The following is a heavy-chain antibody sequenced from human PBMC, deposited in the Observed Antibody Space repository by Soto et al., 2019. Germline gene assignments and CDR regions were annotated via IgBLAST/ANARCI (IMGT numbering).Heavy chain of an antibody. CDR3: AKGIAAAGTMYYWFDP. D-gene: IGHD6-13*01. CDR2: IIPIVGTA. J-gene: IGHJ5*02. V-gene: IGHV1-69*13. CDR1: GGTFSSYA. Sequence: SVKVSCKASGGTFSSYAISWVRQAPGQGLEWMGGIIPIVGTANYAQKFQGRVTITADESTSTAYMELSSLRSEDTAVYYCAKGIAAAGTMYYWFDPWGEVTMMTVSS.